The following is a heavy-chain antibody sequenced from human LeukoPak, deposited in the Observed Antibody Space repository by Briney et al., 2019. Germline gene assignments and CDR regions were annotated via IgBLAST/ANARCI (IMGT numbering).Heavy chain of an antibody. D-gene: IGHD2-2*02. CDR1: GGSISSRSYF. V-gene: IGHV4-39*07. CDR3: ARDPGGGCSSTSCYTGYYYYYMDV. CDR2: IYYKGNT. Sequence: SETLSLTCTVSGGSISSRSYFWGWIRQPPGKGLEWIGSIYYKGNTYFNPSLKSRVTISEDTSKNQFSLKVNSLTAADTAVYYCARDPGGGCSSTSCYTGYYYYYMDVWGKGTTVTVSS. J-gene: IGHJ6*03.